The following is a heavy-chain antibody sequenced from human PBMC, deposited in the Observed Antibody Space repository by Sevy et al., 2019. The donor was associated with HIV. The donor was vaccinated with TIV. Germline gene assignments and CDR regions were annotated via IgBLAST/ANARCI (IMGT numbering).Heavy chain of an antibody. Sequence: QSQTLSLTCAISGDSVSSNSATWNWIRQSPSRGLEWLGRTYYRSKWYNDYAVSVKSRITINPDTSKNQFSLQLNSVTPEDTAVYYCAPTYYYGSGTYYNVGWFDPWGQGTLVTVSS. CDR2: TYYRSKWYN. D-gene: IGHD3-10*01. J-gene: IGHJ5*02. V-gene: IGHV6-1*01. CDR1: GDSVSSNSAT. CDR3: APTYYYGSGTYYNVGWFDP.